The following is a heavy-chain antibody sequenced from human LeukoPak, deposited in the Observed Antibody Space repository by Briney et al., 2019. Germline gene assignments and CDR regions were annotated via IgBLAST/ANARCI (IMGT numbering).Heavy chain of an antibody. CDR2: ISSSSSYI. V-gene: IGHV3-21*01. D-gene: IGHD3-22*01. CDR3: ARDSSGYYFRKLGHDAFDI. Sequence: PGGSLRLSCAASGFTFSSYGMHWVRQAPGKGLEWVSSISSSSSYIYYADSVKGRFTISRDNAKNSLYLQMNSLRAEDTAVYYCARDSSGYYFRKLGHDAFDIWGQGTMVTVSS. J-gene: IGHJ3*02. CDR1: GFTFSSYG.